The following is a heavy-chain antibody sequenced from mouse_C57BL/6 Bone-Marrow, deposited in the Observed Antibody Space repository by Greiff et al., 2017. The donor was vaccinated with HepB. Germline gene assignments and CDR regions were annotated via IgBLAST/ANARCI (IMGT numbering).Heavy chain of an antibody. D-gene: IGHD1-1*01. CDR3: ARRYYGSSWYFDV. V-gene: IGHV1-55*01. J-gene: IGHJ1*03. Sequence: QVQLKQPGAELVKPGASVKMSCKASGYTFTSYWITWVKQRPGQGLEWIGDIYPGSGSTNYNEKFKSKATLTVDTSSSTAYMQLSILTSEDSAVYYCARRYYGSSWYFDVWGTGTTVTVSS. CDR2: IYPGSGST. CDR1: GYTFTSYW.